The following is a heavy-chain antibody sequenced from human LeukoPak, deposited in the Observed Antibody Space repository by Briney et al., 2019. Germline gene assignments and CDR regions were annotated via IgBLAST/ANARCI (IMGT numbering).Heavy chain of an antibody. CDR1: GFTFNTYA. D-gene: IGHD2-15*01. Sequence: PGGSLRLSCVASGFTFNTYAIHWVRQAPGKGLEWVALISYNGRRKDYAESVKGRFTISRDNAKNSLFLQMNSLRAEDTAVYYCARVLRYCSGGNCYSGGLGYMDVWGKGTTVTISS. V-gene: IGHV3-30*03. CDR3: ARVLRYCSGGNCYSGGLGYMDV. J-gene: IGHJ6*03. CDR2: ISYNGRRK.